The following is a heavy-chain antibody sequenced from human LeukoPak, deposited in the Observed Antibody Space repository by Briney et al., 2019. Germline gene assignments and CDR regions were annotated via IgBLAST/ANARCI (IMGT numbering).Heavy chain of an antibody. CDR1: GYSFISYW. D-gene: IGHD4-17*01. CDR2: IYPGDSDT. CDR3: ARLTITTVTSPSGAPGTMDV. V-gene: IGHV5-51*01. Sequence: GESLKISCKGSGYSFISYWIGWVRQMPGKGLEWMGIIYPGDSDTRYSPSFQGQVTISADESISTAYLQWSSLRASDTAMYYCARLTITTVTSPSGAPGTMDVWGQGTTVTVSS. J-gene: IGHJ6*02.